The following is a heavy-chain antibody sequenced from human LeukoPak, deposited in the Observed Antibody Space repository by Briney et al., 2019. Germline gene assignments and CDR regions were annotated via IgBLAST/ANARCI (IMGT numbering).Heavy chain of an antibody. D-gene: IGHD1-14*01. CDR1: GFTFSSYA. Sequence: GGSLRLSCSASGFTFSSYAMHWVRQAPGKGLEYVSAISSNGGSTYYADSVKGRFTVSRDNAKNSLYLQMSSLRAEDTAMYYCARGPPCDYWGQGTLVTVSS. CDR2: ISSNGGST. CDR3: ARGPPCDY. J-gene: IGHJ4*02. V-gene: IGHV3-64*04.